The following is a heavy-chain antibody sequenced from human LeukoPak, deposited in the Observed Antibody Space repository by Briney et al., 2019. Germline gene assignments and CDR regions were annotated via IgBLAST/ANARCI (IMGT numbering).Heavy chain of an antibody. CDR2: ISGGGGVT. CDR3: AKFNDLLTGYFDC. J-gene: IGHJ4*02. CDR1: GFTFSSYA. V-gene: IGHV3-23*01. D-gene: IGHD3-9*01. Sequence: PGGSLRLSCAASGFTFSSYAMSWVRQSPGKGLEWVSAISGGGGVTYYADSVKGRFTISRDNSKSTLYLQMNSLRAEDTAIYYCAKFNDLLTGYFDCWGQGTLVAVSS.